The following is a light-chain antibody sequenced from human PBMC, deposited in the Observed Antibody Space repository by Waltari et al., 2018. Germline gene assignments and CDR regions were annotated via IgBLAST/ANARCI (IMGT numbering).Light chain of an antibody. V-gene: IGKV1-12*01. CDR3: QQANSFPL. CDR2: GAS. CDR1: QSISSW. J-gene: IGKJ4*01. Sequence: DIKMTQSPSSVSASVGDRVTITCRASQSISSWLAWYQQKPGKAPTLLLYGASNLQSGVPSRFSGSGSGTDFTLTISSLQPEDFATYYCQQANSFPLFGGGTKVEIK.